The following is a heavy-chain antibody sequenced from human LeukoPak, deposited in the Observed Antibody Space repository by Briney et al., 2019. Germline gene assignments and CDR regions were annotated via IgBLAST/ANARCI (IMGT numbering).Heavy chain of an antibody. CDR1: GYSFTSYW. J-gene: IGHJ4*02. CDR3: ARSWGSGSYYKVGYFDY. Sequence: GESLKISCQGSGYSFTSYWIGWVRQMPGKGLEWMGIIYPGDSDTRYSPSFQGQVTISADKSISTAYLQWSSLKASDTAMYYCARSWGSGSYYKVGYFDYWGQGALVTVSS. CDR2: IYPGDSDT. D-gene: IGHD3-10*01. V-gene: IGHV5-51*01.